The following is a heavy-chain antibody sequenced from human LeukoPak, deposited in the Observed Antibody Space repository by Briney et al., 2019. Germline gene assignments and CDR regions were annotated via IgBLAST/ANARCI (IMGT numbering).Heavy chain of an antibody. CDR1: GDSISSGYY. CDR2: SYHSGST. D-gene: IGHD1-26*01. V-gene: IGHV4-38-2*02. J-gene: IGHJ3*01. Sequence: SETLSLTCTVSGDSISSGYYWGWIRQPPGKGLEWIGSSYHSGSTYYNPSLKSRVTISVDESKNAFSLQMCCLTADDTAVDYCVCSGSYYNAVFAFDVWGQRTMVTVS. CDR3: VCSGSYYNAVFAFDV.